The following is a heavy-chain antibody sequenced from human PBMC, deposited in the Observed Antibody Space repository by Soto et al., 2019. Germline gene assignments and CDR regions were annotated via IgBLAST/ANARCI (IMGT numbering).Heavy chain of an antibody. CDR1: GYTFTSYA. CDR2: IDPSDSYT. V-gene: IGHV5-10-1*01. CDR3: ATRNDYGDYYYGMDV. D-gene: IGHD4-17*01. Sequence: KVSCKASGYTFTSYAMHWVRQMPGKGLEWMGRIDPSDSYTNYSPSFQGHVTISADKSISTAYLQWSSLKASDTAMYYCATRNDYGDYYYGMDVWGQGTTVTVYS. J-gene: IGHJ6*02.